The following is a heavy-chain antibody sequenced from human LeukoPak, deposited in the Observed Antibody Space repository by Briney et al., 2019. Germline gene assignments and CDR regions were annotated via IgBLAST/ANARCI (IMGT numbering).Heavy chain of an antibody. Sequence: GGSLRLSCAASGFTFSSYGMHWVRQAPGKGLEWVAVISYDGSNKYYADSVKGRFTISRDNSKNTLYLQMNSLRAEDTAVYYCATVVPVKYSSSWYRRGPFDYWGQGTLVTVSS. V-gene: IGHV3-30*03. CDR1: GFTFSSYG. D-gene: IGHD6-13*01. CDR2: ISYDGSNK. J-gene: IGHJ4*02. CDR3: ATVVPVKYSSSWYRRGPFDY.